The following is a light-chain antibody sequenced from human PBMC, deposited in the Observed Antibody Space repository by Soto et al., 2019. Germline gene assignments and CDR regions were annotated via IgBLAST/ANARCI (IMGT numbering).Light chain of an antibody. Sequence: QSALAQPAPVSGSPGQSITISCTGTSSDVGSYNLVSWYQQHPGKAPKLMIYEGSKRPSGVSNRFSGSKSGNTASLTISGLQAEDEADYYCCSYAGSSAYVFGTGTKVT. CDR1: SSDVGSYNL. J-gene: IGLJ1*01. CDR3: CSYAGSSAYV. CDR2: EGS. V-gene: IGLV2-23*01.